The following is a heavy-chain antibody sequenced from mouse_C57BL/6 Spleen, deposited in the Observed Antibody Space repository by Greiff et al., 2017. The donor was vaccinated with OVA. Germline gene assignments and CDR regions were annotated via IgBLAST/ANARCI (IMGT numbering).Heavy chain of an antibody. Sequence: QVQLQQPGAELVMPGASVKLSCKASGYTFTSYWMHWVKQRPGQGLEWIGENDPSDSYTNYNQKFKGKSTLTVDKSSSTAYMQLSSLTSEDSAVYYCARWDYAWFAYWGQGTLVTVSA. D-gene: IGHD2-4*01. V-gene: IGHV1-69*01. J-gene: IGHJ3*01. CDR3: ARWDYAWFAY. CDR1: GYTFTSYW. CDR2: NDPSDSYT.